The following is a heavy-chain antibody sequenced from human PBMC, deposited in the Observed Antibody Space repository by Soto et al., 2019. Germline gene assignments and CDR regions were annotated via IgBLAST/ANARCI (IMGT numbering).Heavy chain of an antibody. D-gene: IGHD7-27*01. CDR1: GYTFTSYG. CDR2: ISAYNGNT. V-gene: IGHV1-18*01. Sequence: QVQLVQSGAEVKKPGASVKVSCKASGYTFTSYGISWVRQAPGQGLEWMGWISAYNGNTNYAQKLQGRVTMTTDTSTSTADMELRSLRSDDTAVYYCARESGVLGDYYYGMDVWGQGTTVTVSS. CDR3: ARESGVLGDYYYGMDV. J-gene: IGHJ6*02.